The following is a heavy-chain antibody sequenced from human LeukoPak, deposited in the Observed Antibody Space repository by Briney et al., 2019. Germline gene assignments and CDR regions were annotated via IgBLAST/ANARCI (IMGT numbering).Heavy chain of an antibody. CDR2: MNPNSGNT. CDR1: GYTFTSYD. D-gene: IGHD2-2*01. J-gene: IGHJ5*02. CDR3: ARVGYCSTTNCRSWFDP. Sequence: GASVKVFCKASGYTFTSYDINWVRQATGQGLEWMGWMNPNSGNTGYAQKFQGRVTMTRNTSISTAYMELSSLRSEDTAVYYCARVGYCSTTNCRSWFDPWGQGTLVTVSS. V-gene: IGHV1-8*01.